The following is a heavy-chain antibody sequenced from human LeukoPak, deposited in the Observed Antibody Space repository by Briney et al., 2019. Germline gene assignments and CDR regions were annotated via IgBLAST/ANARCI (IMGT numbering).Heavy chain of an antibody. V-gene: IGHV3-64*01. J-gene: IGHJ5*02. CDR2: ISSNGGST. Sequence: GGSLRLSCAASGFTFSSYAMHWVRQAPGKGLEYVSAISSNGGSTYYANSVKGRFTISRDNSKNTLYLQMGSPRAEDMAVYYCARGAYPGDYGFSWFDPWGQGTLVTVSS. D-gene: IGHD4-17*01. CDR1: GFTFSSYA. CDR3: ARGAYPGDYGFSWFDP.